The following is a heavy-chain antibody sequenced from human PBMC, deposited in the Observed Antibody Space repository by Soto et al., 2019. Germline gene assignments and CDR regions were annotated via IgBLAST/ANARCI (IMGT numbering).Heavy chain of an antibody. CDR1: GGSFSGYY. CDR3: ARHAVHSSGVTDE. Sequence: SETLSLTCAVYGGSFSGYYWSWIRQPPGKGLEWIGEINHSGSTNYNPSLKSRVTISVDTSKNQFSLKLSSVTAADTAVYYCARHAVHSSGVTDEWGQATMVTSSS. D-gene: IGHD6-19*01. V-gene: IGHV4-34*01. J-gene: IGHJ4*02. CDR2: INHSGST.